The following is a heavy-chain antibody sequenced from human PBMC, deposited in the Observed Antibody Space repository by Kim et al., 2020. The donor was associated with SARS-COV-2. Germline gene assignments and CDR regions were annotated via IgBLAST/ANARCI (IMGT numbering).Heavy chain of an antibody. CDR3: ARDLKDLRVVVIARGGGWFAP. V-gene: IGHV4-34*01. CDR2: INHSGST. J-gene: IGHJ5*02. CDR1: GGSFSGYY. D-gene: IGHD2-21*01. Sequence: SQTLSLTCAVYGGSFSGYYWSWLRQPPGKGLEWIGEINHSGSTNYNPSLKSRVTISVDTSKNQFSLKLSSVTAADTAVYYCARDLKDLRVVVIARGGGWFAPWGQGTLVTVSS.